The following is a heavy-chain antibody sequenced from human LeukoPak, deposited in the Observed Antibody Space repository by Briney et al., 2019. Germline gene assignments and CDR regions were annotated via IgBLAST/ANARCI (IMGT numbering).Heavy chain of an antibody. V-gene: IGHV1-2*02. Sequence: ASVKVSCKASGYTFTSYYMHWVRQAPGQGLEWMGWINPNSGGTNYAQKFQGRVTTTRDTSISTAYMELGRLRSDDTAVYYCAREGGSGSYGYWGQGTLVTVSS. CDR2: INPNSGGT. CDR3: AREGGSGSYGY. CDR1: GYTFTSYY. J-gene: IGHJ4*02. D-gene: IGHD1-26*01.